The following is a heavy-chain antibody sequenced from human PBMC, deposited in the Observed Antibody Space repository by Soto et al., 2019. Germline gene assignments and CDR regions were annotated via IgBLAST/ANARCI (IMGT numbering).Heavy chain of an antibody. CDR2: IIPIFGTA. Sequence: ASVKVSCKASGGTFSSYAISWARQAPGQGLEWMGGIIPIFGTANYAQKFQGRVTITADKSTSTAYMELSSLRSEDTAVYYCAREYRYGGNSKWYFDLWGRGTLVTVSS. CDR1: GGTFSSYA. D-gene: IGHD2-21*02. V-gene: IGHV1-69*06. J-gene: IGHJ2*01. CDR3: AREYRYGGNSKWYFDL.